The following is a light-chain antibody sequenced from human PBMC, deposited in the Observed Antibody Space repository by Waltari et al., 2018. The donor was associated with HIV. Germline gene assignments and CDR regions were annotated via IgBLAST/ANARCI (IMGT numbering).Light chain of an antibody. V-gene: IGLV1-40*01. Sequence: QSVLTQPPSVSGAPGQRVTISCTGSSSNIGACHDVHWYQQFPGTAPKVLIYGNTYRPSGVPDRFSGSKSGSSASLLITGLQAEDDADYYCQSYDISLSGWVFGGGTKLTVL. CDR1: SSNIGACHD. CDR3: QSYDISLSGWV. CDR2: GNT. J-gene: IGLJ3*02.